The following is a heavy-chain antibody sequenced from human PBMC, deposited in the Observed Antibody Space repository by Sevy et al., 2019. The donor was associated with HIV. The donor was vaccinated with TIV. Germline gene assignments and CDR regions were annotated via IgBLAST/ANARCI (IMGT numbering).Heavy chain of an antibody. J-gene: IGHJ3*02. CDR1: GYSFTSYW. D-gene: IGHD2-21*02. V-gene: IGHV5-51*01. CDR2: IYPGDSDT. CDR3: ARRPAYCGGDCYSDHDAFDI. Sequence: GESLKISCKGSGYSFTSYWIGWVRQMPGKGLEWMGIIYPGDSDTRYSPSFQGQVTISAEKSISTAYLQWSSLKASDTAMYYCARRPAYCGGDCYSDHDAFDIWGQGTMVTVSS.